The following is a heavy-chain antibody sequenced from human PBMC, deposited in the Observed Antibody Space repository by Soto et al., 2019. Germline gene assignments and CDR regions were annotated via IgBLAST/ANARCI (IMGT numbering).Heavy chain of an antibody. CDR1: GGSFSGYY. Sequence: SETLSLTCAVYGGSFSGYYWSWIRQPPGKGLEWIGEINHSGSTNYNPSLKGRVTISVDTSKNQFSLKLSSVTAEDTALYYCAEDRPRRTSGYFFDYWGQGTPVTVSS. J-gene: IGHJ4*02. D-gene: IGHD1-1*01. CDR2: INHSGST. V-gene: IGHV4-34*01. CDR3: AEDRPRRTSGYFFDY.